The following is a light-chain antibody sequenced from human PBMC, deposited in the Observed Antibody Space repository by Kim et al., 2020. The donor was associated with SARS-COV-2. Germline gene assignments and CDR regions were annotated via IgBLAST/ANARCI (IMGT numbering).Light chain of an antibody. J-gene: IGLJ2*01. CDR2: GRT. Sequence: ALGQTVRIKCQLDSLRSFYASCYQQKPGQAPVVVIYGRTNRPTGLPDRFSGSSSRNTASLTFTGAQTEDESDYFCNSRDSNINHPVFGGGTQLTVL. V-gene: IGLV3-19*01. CDR1: SLRSFY. CDR3: NSRDSNINHPV.